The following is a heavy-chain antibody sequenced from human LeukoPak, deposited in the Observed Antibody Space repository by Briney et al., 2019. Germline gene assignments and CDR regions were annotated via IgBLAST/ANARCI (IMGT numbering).Heavy chain of an antibody. J-gene: IGHJ4*02. D-gene: IGHD3-3*01. V-gene: IGHV4-31*03. CDR3: ARIPYYDFWSGYYPFDY. CDR1: GGSISSGGYY. CDR2: IYYSGST. Sequence: SETLSLTCTVSGGSISSGGYYWSWIRQHPGKGLEWIGYIYYSGSTYYNPSLKSRVTISVDTSKNQFSLKLSSVTAADTAVYYCARIPYYDFWSGYYPFDYWGQGTLVTVSS.